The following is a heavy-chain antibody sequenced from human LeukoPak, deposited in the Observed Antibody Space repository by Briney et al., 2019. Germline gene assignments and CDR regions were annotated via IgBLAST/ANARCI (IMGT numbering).Heavy chain of an antibody. V-gene: IGHV4-59*08. D-gene: IGHD3-22*01. CDR1: GGSISSYY. Sequence: SETLSPTCTVSGGSISSYYWSWIRQPPGRGLEWIGYIYYSGSTNYNPSLKSRVTISVDTSKNQFPLKLSSVTAADTAVYYCARHADTYYYDSSGYSEEYFQHWGQGTLVTVSS. J-gene: IGHJ1*01. CDR2: IYYSGST. CDR3: ARHADTYYYDSSGYSEEYFQH.